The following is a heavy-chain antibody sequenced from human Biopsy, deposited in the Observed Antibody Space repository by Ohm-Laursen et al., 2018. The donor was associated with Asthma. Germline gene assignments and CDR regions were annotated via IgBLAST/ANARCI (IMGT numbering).Heavy chain of an antibody. CDR2: IYSGGGT. J-gene: IGHJ3*02. D-gene: IGHD4-23*01. CDR1: GFTVSTNG. Sequence: SLRLSCAASGFTVSTNGMSWVRQPPGKGLEWVSGIYSGGGTYYADSVQGRVTISRDNSKNTLSLQMNSLRAEDTAVYYGARAYGGSFFSGSFDIWGQGTMVTVSS. V-gene: IGHV3-53*01. CDR3: ARAYGGSFFSGSFDI.